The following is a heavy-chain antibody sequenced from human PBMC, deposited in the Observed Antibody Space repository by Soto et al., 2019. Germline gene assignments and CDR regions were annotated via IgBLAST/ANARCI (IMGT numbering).Heavy chain of an antibody. Sequence: LRLSCAASGFTFSSYWMSWVRQAPGKGLEWVANIKQDGSEKYYVDSVKGRFTISRDNARNSLYLQMNSLRVEDTAVYYCAVPYGDSLYYYYGMDVWGQGTTVTVSS. CDR1: GFTFSSYW. J-gene: IGHJ6*02. CDR2: IKQDGSEK. D-gene: IGHD4-17*01. V-gene: IGHV3-7*01. CDR3: AVPYGDSLYYYYGMDV.